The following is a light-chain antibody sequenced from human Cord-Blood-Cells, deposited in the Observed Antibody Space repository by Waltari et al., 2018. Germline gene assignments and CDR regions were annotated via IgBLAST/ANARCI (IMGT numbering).Light chain of an antibody. CDR3: SSYTSSSTPYV. Sequence: QSALTHPASVSGSPGQSITISCPGTSSDAGGYNYVPWYQQHPGQAPKLMIYDVSKRPSGVSNRFSGSKSGNTASLTISRLQAEDEADYYCSSYTSSSTPYVFGTGTKVTVL. CDR1: SSDAGGYNY. J-gene: IGLJ1*01. V-gene: IGLV2-14*01. CDR2: DVS.